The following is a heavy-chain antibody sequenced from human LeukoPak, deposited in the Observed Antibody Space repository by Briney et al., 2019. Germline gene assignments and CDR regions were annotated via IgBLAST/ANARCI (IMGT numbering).Heavy chain of an antibody. V-gene: IGHV4-39*01. CDR3: ARHASVSGNWPRPLDY. CDR2: IYYSGST. D-gene: IGHD3-3*01. J-gene: IGHJ4*02. Sequence: SETLSLTCTVSGGSISSSSYYWGWVRQPPGKGLEWIANIYYSGSTYYSPSLRSRVTISVDTSRNQFSLKLTSVTAADTAVYYCARHASVSGNWPRPLDYWGQGSLVTVSS. CDR1: GGSISSSSYY.